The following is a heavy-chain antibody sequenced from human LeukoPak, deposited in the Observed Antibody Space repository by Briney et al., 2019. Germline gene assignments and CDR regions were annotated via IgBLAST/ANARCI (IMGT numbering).Heavy chain of an antibody. V-gene: IGHV3-30*18. CDR3: AKDRLLWFPGPRGGNWFDP. J-gene: IGHJ5*02. D-gene: IGHD3-10*01. CDR2: ISYDGSNK. Sequence: GGSLRLSCAASGFTFSSYGMHWVRQAPGKGLEWVAVISYDGSNKYYADSVKGRFTISRDNSKNTLYLQMNSLRAEDTAVYYCAKDRLLWFPGPRGGNWFDPWGQGTLVTVSS. CDR1: GFTFSSYG.